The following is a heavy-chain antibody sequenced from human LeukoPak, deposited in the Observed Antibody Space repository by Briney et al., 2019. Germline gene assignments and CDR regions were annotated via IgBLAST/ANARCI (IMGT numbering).Heavy chain of an antibody. CDR2: ISSSGSTI. CDR3: ASVKWIAVAAFDY. V-gene: IGHV3-48*03. Sequence: PGGSLRLSCAASGFTFSSYEMNWVRQAPGKGLEWVSYISSSGSTIYYADSVKGRFTISRDNAKNSLCLQMNSLRAEDTAVYYCASVKWIAVAAFDYWGQGTLVTVSS. D-gene: IGHD6-19*01. CDR1: GFTFSSYE. J-gene: IGHJ4*02.